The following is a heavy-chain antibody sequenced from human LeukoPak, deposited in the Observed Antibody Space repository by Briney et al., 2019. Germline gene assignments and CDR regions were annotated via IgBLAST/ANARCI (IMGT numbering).Heavy chain of an antibody. Sequence: GGSLRLSCTASGFPISSHYISWVRQAPGKGLDWVSVIYRSGGTYFADSVKGRFTISRDNSKNTLYLQMNSLRAEDTAVYYCARRSGIAVAGAFDYWGQGTLVTVSS. CDR2: IYRSGGT. J-gene: IGHJ4*02. D-gene: IGHD6-19*01. CDR3: ARRSGIAVAGAFDY. CDR1: GFPISSHY. V-gene: IGHV3-53*01.